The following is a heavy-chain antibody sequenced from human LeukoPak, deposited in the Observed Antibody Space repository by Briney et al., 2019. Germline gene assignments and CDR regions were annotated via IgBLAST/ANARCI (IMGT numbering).Heavy chain of an antibody. V-gene: IGHV3-23*01. Sequence: LTGGSLRLSCAASGFTFSSYAMSWVRQAPGKGLEWVSAISGSGGSTYYADSVKGRFTISRDNSKNTLYLQMNSLRAEDTAVYYCERGPAGTGTTYSYHYMDVWGKGTTVTVSS. CDR3: ERGPAGTGTTYSYHYMDV. D-gene: IGHD1-7*01. CDR1: GFTFSSYA. CDR2: ISGSGGST. J-gene: IGHJ6*03.